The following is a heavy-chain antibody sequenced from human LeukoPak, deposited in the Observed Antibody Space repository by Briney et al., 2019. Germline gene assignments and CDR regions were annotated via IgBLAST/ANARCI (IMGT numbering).Heavy chain of an antibody. V-gene: IGHV1-58*02. D-gene: IGHD6-19*01. CDR2: IDVGSGNT. CDR3: AADPDSRGWYGGGDY. CDR1: GFTFTSST. Sequence: SVKVSCKASGFTFTSSTMQWVRQARGQRLEWLGWIDVGSGNTNYAQKFQERVTITSDMSTSTAYMQLSSLRSEDTAVYYCAADPDSRGWYGGGDYWGQGTLVTVSS. J-gene: IGHJ4*02.